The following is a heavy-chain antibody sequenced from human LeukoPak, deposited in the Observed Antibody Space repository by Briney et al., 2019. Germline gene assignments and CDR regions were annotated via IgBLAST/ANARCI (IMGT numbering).Heavy chain of an antibody. V-gene: IGHV4-34*01. CDR1: GGSFSGYY. Sequence: SETLSLTXAVYGGSFSGYYWSWIRQTPGKGLEWIGEINHSGSTNYNPSLKSRVTISVDTSKNQFSLKLSSVTAADTAVYYCARGLMIVVVPAAGYYYYMDVWGKGTTVTVSS. J-gene: IGHJ6*03. CDR2: INHSGST. D-gene: IGHD2-2*01. CDR3: ARGLMIVVVPAAGYYYYMDV.